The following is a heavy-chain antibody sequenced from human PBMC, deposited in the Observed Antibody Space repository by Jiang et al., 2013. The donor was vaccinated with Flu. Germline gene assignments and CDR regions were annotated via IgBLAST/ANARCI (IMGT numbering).Heavy chain of an antibody. CDR3: AHILSYYYDASGFNYYFDY. CDR1: STSGVG. Sequence: STSGVGVGWIRQPPGKALDWLALIYWDDDKRYSPSLKNRLAITKGTSKNQVVLTMTNMDPVDTATYYCAHILSYYYDASGFNYYFDYWGQGTLVTVSS. V-gene: IGHV2-5*02. J-gene: IGHJ4*02. D-gene: IGHD3-22*01. CDR2: IYWDDDK.